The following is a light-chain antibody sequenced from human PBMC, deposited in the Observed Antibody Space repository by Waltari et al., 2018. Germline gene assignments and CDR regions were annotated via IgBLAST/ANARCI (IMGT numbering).Light chain of an antibody. CDR1: SSDIGGHLH. CDR2: NVH. J-gene: IGLJ2*01. CDR3: GSYRSGSTLV. Sequence: QSALTQPASVSGSPGQSIAISCTGTSSDIGGHLHVSRSQQHPGKAPKIIIYNVHNRPSGVSDRFSGSKSGNTASLTISGLQAEDEADYYCGSYRSGSTLVFGGGTRLTVL. V-gene: IGLV2-14*03.